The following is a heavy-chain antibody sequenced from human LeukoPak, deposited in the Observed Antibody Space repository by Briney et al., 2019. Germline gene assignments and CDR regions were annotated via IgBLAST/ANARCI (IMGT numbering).Heavy chain of an antibody. Sequence: GGSLRLSCAASGFTFSSYSMNWVRQAPGKGLEWVSSISSSSSYIYYADSVKGRFTISRDNAKNSLYLQMNSLRAEDTAVYYCARGTTGIAVAVPYYFDYRGQGTLVTVSS. CDR1: GFTFSSYS. CDR3: ARGTTGIAVAVPYYFDY. V-gene: IGHV3-21*01. CDR2: ISSSSSYI. D-gene: IGHD6-19*01. J-gene: IGHJ4*02.